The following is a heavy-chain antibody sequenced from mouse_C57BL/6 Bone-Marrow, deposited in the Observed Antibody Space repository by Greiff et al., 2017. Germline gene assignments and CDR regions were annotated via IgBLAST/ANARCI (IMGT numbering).Heavy chain of an antibody. CDR2: IDPSDSYT. D-gene: IGHD2-4*01. CDR3: ARKGIYDYARGFAY. Sequence: QVQLQQPGAELVMPGASVKLSCKASGYTFTSYWMHWVKQRPGQGLEWIGEIDPSDSYTNYNQKFKGKSTLTVDKSSSTAYMQLSSLTSVDSAVYYCARKGIYDYARGFAYWGQGTRIPVTA. V-gene: IGHV1-69*01. J-gene: IGHJ3*01. CDR1: GYTFTSYW.